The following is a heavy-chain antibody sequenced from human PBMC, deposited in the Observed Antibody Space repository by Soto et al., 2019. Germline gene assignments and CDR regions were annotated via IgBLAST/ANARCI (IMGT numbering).Heavy chain of an antibody. CDR2: TYYRSKWYN. CDR3: AREPYSSSSSRGYYYYGMDV. D-gene: IGHD6-6*01. CDR1: GDSVSSNSAA. J-gene: IGHJ6*02. Sequence: SQTLSLTCAISGDSVSSNSAAWNWIRQSPSRGLEWLGRTYYRSKWYNDYAVSVKSRITINPDTSKNQFSLRLNSVTPEDTAVYYCAREPYSSSSSRGYYYYGMDVWGQGTTVTVSS. V-gene: IGHV6-1*01.